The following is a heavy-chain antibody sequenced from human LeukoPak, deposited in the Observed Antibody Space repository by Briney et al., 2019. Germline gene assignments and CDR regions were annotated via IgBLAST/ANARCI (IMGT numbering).Heavy chain of an antibody. V-gene: IGHV1-69*01. CDR3: ARDPEGLLWFGESTHFDP. Sequence: SVKVSCKASGGTFSSYAISWVRQPPGQGLEWMGVIIPIFGTANYAQKFQGRVTITADESTSTACMELSSLRSEDTAVYYCARDPEGLLWFGESTHFDPWGQGTLVTVSS. D-gene: IGHD3-10*01. J-gene: IGHJ5*02. CDR2: IIPIFGTA. CDR1: GGTFSSYA.